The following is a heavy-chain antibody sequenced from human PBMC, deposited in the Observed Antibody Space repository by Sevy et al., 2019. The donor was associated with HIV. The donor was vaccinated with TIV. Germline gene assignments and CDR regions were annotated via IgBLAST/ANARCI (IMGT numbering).Heavy chain of an antibody. D-gene: IGHD6-13*01. CDR2: IYSSGTT. Sequence: GGSLRLSCAGSGFDVSNNYMSWVRQAPGKGLEWVSIIYSSGTTYYADSVKGRFTISRDKSKNTVYLQMSSLRADDTAFYHCARDYSRRSGWFDPWGQGTLVTVSS. J-gene: IGHJ5*02. V-gene: IGHV3-53*01. CDR1: GFDVSNNY. CDR3: ARDYSRRSGWFDP.